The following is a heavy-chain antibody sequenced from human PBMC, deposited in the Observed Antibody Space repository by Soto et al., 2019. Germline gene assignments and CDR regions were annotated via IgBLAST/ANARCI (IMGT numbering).Heavy chain of an antibody. V-gene: IGHV1-3*01. Sequence: ASVKVSCKASGYTFTSYAMHWVRQAPGQRLEWMGWINAGNGNTKYSQKFQGRVTITRDTSASTAYMELSSLRSEDTAVYYCAREEVDTAMVRYHYYGMDVWGQGTTVTVSS. D-gene: IGHD5-18*01. CDR2: INAGNGNT. CDR1: GYTFTSYA. CDR3: AREEVDTAMVRYHYYGMDV. J-gene: IGHJ6*02.